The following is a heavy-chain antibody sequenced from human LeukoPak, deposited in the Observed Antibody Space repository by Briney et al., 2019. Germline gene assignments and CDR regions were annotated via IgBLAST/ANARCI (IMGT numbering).Heavy chain of an antibody. CDR2: ISSSSSYI. V-gene: IGHV3-21*01. CDR1: RFTFSSYS. Sequence: GGSLRLSCAASRFTFSSYSMNWVRQAPGKGLEWVSSISSSSSYIYYADSVKGRFTISRDNAKNSLYLQMNSLRAEDTAVYYCARDKDGSGSVDYWGQGTLVTVSS. CDR3: ARDKDGSGSVDY. D-gene: IGHD3-10*01. J-gene: IGHJ4*02.